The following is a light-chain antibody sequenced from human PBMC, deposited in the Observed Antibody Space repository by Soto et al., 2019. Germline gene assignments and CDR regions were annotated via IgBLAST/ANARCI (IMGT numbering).Light chain of an antibody. CDR2: AAS. Sequence: DIQMTQSPSSLSASVGDRVTITCRASQSITNYLNWYQQKPGKAPRVLMSAASTLQGGVPSKFRGSGSGTDFTPPISSLQPEDFATYYCQQSYTIPITFGQGTRLEMK. V-gene: IGKV1-39*01. J-gene: IGKJ5*01. CDR3: QQSYTIPIT. CDR1: QSITNY.